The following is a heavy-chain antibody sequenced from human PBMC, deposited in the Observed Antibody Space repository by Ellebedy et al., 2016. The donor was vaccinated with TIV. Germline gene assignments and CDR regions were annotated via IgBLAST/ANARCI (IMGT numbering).Heavy chain of an antibody. CDR2: ISGSSLTI. J-gene: IGHJ3*02. V-gene: IGHV3-48*02. D-gene: IGHD7-27*01. CDR1: GFTFRSYS. Sequence: GEFLKISCAASGFTFRSYSMSWVRQAPGKGLEWVAYISGSSLTIHYADSVQGRFTISRDNAKNSLVLHMNSLRDEDTAIYYCARDMAWGNERVNDAFDIWGQGTMVAVSP. CDR3: ARDMAWGNERVNDAFDI.